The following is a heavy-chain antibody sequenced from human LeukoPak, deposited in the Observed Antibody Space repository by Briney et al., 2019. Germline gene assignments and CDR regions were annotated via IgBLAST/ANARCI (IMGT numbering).Heavy chain of an antibody. V-gene: IGHV1-3*01. CDR2: INAGNGNT. J-gene: IGHJ6*02. CDR3: ASAPPLGGSGSYYNQIDYYYYGMDV. Sequence: ASVKVSCKASGYTFTSYAMHWVRQAPGQRLEWMGWINAGNGNTKYSQKFQGRVTITRDTSASTAYMELSSLRSEDTAVYYCASAPPLGGSGSYYNQIDYYYYGMDVWGQGTTVTVSS. D-gene: IGHD3-10*01. CDR1: GYTFTSYA.